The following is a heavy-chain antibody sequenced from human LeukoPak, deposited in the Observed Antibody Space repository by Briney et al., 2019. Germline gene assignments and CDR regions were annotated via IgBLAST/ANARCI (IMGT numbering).Heavy chain of an antibody. CDR2: ISSSGSTI. CDR1: GFTFSDYY. CDR3: ARGPGAPGSYYYYYGMDV. V-gene: IGHV3-11*01. D-gene: IGHD3-10*01. J-gene: IGHJ6*02. Sequence: PGGSLRLSCAASGFTFSDYYMSWIRQAPGKGLEWVSYISSSGSTIYYADSGKGRFTISRDNAKNSLYLQMNSLRAEDTAVYYCARGPGAPGSYYYYYGMDVWGQGTTVTVSS.